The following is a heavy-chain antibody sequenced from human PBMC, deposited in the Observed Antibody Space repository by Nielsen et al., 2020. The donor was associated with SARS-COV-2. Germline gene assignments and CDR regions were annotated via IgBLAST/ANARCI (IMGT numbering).Heavy chain of an antibody. CDR3: ARDWSRAFDV. J-gene: IGHJ3*01. V-gene: IGHV3-23*01. CDR1: GFIFSNYW. Sequence: GESLKISCVGSGFIFSNYWMSWVRQAPGKGLEWVSTISGGDDSTYYADSVKGRFTISRDNAKNSMSLQMNSLRVEDTAVYYCARDWSRAFDVWGQGTMVTVSS. CDR2: ISGGDDST.